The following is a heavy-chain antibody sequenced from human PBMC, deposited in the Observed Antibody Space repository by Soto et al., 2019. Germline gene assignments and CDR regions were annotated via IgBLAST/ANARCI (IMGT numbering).Heavy chain of an antibody. Sequence: QVQLVESGGGVVQPGRSLRFSCAASGFTFSSYGMHWVRQAPGKGLEWVAVIWYDGSNKYYADSVKGRFTISRDNSKNTLYLQMNSLRAEDTAVYYCARAGWGFGGSGSGGGSYYYYYYGMDVWGQGTTVTVSS. CDR2: IWYDGSNK. CDR3: ARAGWGFGGSGSGGGSYYYYYYGMDV. CDR1: GFTFSSYG. J-gene: IGHJ6*02. D-gene: IGHD3-10*01. V-gene: IGHV3-33*01.